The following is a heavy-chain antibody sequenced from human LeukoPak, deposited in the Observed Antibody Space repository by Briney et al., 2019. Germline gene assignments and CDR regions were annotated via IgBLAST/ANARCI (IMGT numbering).Heavy chain of an antibody. CDR1: GFTFSNAY. CDR2: IKSKAHGGTT. D-gene: IGHD6-13*01. Sequence: PGGSLRLSCAASGFTFSNAYMSWVRQAPGKGLEWVGRIKSKAHGGTTEYAAPVKGRFTISRDDSKNTLFLQMNSLQTEDAALYYCATYSSSYYYSVYWGQGTLVTVSS. V-gene: IGHV3-15*01. CDR3: ATYSSSYYYSVY. J-gene: IGHJ4*02.